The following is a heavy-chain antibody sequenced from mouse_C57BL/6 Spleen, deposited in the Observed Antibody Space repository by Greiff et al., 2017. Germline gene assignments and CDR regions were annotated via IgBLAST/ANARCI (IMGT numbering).Heavy chain of an antibody. J-gene: IGHJ4*01. D-gene: IGHD1-1*01. Sequence: EVQLQQSGPVLVKPGASVKMSCKASGYTFTDYYMNWVQQSHGKSLEWIGVINPYNGGTSYNQKFKGKATLTVDKSSSTAYMELNSLTSEDSAVYYCARKGDPLLRSLEAMDYWGQGTSVTVSS. CDR1: GYTFTDYY. CDR3: ARKGDPLLRSLEAMDY. V-gene: IGHV1-19*01. CDR2: INPYNGGT.